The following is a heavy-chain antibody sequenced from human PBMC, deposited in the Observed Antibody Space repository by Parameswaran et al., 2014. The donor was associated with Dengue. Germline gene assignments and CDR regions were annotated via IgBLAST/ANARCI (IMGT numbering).Heavy chain of an antibody. Sequence: WVRQAPGQGLEWMGGIIPILGIANYAQKFQGRVTITADESTSTAYMELSSLRSEDTAVYYCARASLGIDGAFDIWGQGTMVTVSS. CDR3: ARASLGIDGAFDI. J-gene: IGHJ3*02. CDR2: IIPILGIA. V-gene: IGHV1-69*10. D-gene: IGHD7-27*01.